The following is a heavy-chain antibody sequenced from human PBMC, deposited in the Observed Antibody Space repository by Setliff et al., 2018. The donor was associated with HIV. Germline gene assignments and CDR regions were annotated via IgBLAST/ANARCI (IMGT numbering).Heavy chain of an antibody. D-gene: IGHD3-22*01. CDR3: ARASSPYYYDSSGYQKFDL. J-gene: IGHJ2*01. CDR1: GGSISSGGYY. Sequence: PSETLSLTCTVSGGSISSGGYYWSWIRQHPGKGLEWIGYIYYSGSTYYNPSLKSRVTISVDTSKNQFSLKLSSVTAADTAVYFCARASSPYYYDSSGYQKFDLWGRGTLVTVSS. CDR2: IYYSGST. V-gene: IGHV4-31*03.